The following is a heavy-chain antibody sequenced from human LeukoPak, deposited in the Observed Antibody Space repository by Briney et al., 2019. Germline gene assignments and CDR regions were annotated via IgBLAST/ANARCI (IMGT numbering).Heavy chain of an antibody. CDR2: IYPGGSDT. J-gene: IGHJ4*02. V-gene: IGHV5-51*01. D-gene: IGHD5-24*01. Sequence: GESLKISCKGSGHSFTSYWIGWVRQMPGKGLEWMGIIYPGGSDTRYSPSFQGQVTISADKSISTAYLQWSSLKASDTAMYYCARLSEMATISYFDYWGQGTLVTVSS. CDR1: GHSFTSYW. CDR3: ARLSEMATISYFDY.